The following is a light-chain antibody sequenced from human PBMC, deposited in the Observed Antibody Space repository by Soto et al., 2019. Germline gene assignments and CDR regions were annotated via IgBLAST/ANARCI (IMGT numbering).Light chain of an antibody. CDR3: HQFFRSPIT. J-gene: IGKJ4*01. CDR2: WXT. CDR1: QSVFSNSKNRXX. V-gene: IGKV4-1*01. Sequence: DIVMTQSPDSLAVSLGERATINCKSNQSVFSNSKNRXXXXXXXQKXXXPXXLXXYWXTTRESGVPDRFSGSGSGTDFTLTVSGLQAEDVAIYYCHQFFRSPITFGGGTKV.